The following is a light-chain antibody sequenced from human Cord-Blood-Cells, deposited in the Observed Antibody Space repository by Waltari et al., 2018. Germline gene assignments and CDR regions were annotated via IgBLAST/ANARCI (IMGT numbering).Light chain of an antibody. CDR1: SSDVGGYNY. V-gene: IGLV2-8*01. CDR2: EVS. Sequence: QSALTQPPSASGSPGQSVTISCTGTSSDVGGYNYVSCYQQPPGKAPKRMIYEVSNRPSGVPDRFSGSKAGNTASLTVSGLQAEDEADYYCSSYAGSNNWVFGGGTKLTVL. J-gene: IGLJ3*02. CDR3: SSYAGSNNWV.